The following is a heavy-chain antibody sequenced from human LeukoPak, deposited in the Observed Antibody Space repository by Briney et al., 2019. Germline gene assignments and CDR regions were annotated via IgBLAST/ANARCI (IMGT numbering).Heavy chain of an antibody. CDR1: DGSISTYY. CDR3: ARAPNLSSWYYYYYYMDV. CDR2: VCYSGST. J-gene: IGHJ6*03. Sequence: KPSETLSLTCTVSDGSISTYYWNWIRQPPGKGLEWIGYVCYSGSTNYNPSLKSRVTISVDTSKNQFSLKLSSVTAADTAVYYCARAPNLSSWYYYYYYMDVWGKGTTVTVSS. D-gene: IGHD6-13*01. V-gene: IGHV4-59*01.